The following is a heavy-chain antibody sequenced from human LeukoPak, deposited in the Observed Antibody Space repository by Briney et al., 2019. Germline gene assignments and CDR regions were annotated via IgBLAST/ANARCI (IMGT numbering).Heavy chain of an antibody. Sequence: ASETLSLTCTVPGGSISGYYWSWIRQPPGKGLEWIGYIYDSGSTNYNPSLKSRVTISVDTSKNQFSLKLSSVTAADTAVYYCARDLLSSSWVYFQHWGQGTLVTVSS. CDR1: GGSISGYY. V-gene: IGHV4-59*01. J-gene: IGHJ1*01. D-gene: IGHD6-13*01. CDR2: IYDSGST. CDR3: ARDLLSSSWVYFQH.